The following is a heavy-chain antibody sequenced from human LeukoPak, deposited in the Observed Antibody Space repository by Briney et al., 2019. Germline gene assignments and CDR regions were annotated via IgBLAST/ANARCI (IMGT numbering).Heavy chain of an antibody. J-gene: IGHJ6*02. Sequence: EGSLRLSCAVSGFTFTTYAMHWVRQAPGKGLEWVAVISYDGSDTYFADSVKGRFTISRDKSKNTLYLQMNSLKTEDTAVYYCTTAPKDSSGYYPYYYYGMDVWGQGTTVTVSS. V-gene: IGHV3-30*04. CDR1: GFTFTTYA. D-gene: IGHD3-22*01. CDR2: ISYDGSDT. CDR3: TTAPKDSSGYYPYYYYGMDV.